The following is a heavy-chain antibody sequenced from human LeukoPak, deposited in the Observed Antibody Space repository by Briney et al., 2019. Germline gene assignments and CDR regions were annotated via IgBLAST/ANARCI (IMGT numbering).Heavy chain of an antibody. CDR3: AKRYGDSTGWFFDF. V-gene: IGHV3-23*01. D-gene: IGHD6-13*01. CDR1: GYSFYSYA. CDR2: INGGGDIT. J-gene: IGHJ4*02. Sequence: GGSLRLSGAGSGYSFYSYARTWVRQAQGKGLEWVSSINGGGDITYYAESVKGRFTVSRDNSKNTLFLQMNSLRAEDTAVFYCAKRYGDSTGWFFDFWGQGSLVTVSP.